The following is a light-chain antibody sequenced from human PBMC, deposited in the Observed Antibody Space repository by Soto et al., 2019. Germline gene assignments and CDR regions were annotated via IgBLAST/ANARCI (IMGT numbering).Light chain of an antibody. J-gene: IGLJ1*01. CDR2: DVS. V-gene: IGLV2-18*03. Sequence: QSVLTQPPSVSGSPGQSVALSCTGASSDIGSYDRVSWYHQPPGTAPKLIIYDVSNRPSGVPDRFSGAKSGNTASLPTSGLQAEDEADYYCSSFTTSDTYVFGTGTKVTVL. CDR3: SSFTTSDTYV. CDR1: SSDIGSYDR.